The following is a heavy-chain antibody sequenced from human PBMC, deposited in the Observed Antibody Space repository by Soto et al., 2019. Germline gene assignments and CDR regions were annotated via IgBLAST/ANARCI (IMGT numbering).Heavy chain of an antibody. V-gene: IGHV4-39*01. J-gene: IGHJ1*01. CDR1: GDSITTSSYY. CDR2: IYYSGST. D-gene: IGHD6-19*01. CDR3: ARQGGSGAGRYFQR. Sequence: PSETLSLTCTASGDSITTSSYYWGWIRQPPGKGLEWIGSIYYSGSTYYNPSLESRVTISVDTSKNQFSLKLYSVTAADTAVYYCARQGGSGAGRYFQRWGQGTSVTVSS.